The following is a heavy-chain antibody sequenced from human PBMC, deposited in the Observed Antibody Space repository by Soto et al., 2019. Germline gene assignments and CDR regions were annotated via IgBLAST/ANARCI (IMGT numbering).Heavy chain of an antibody. V-gene: IGHV1-69*02. CDR2: IIPILGIA. J-gene: IGHJ5*02. CDR3: ARVQDIVVVPAPHEPLNWFDP. CDR1: GGTFSSYT. D-gene: IGHD2-2*01. Sequence: QVQLVQSGAEVKQPGSSVKVSCKASGGTFSSYTISWVRQAPGQGLEWMGRIIPILGIANYAQKFQGRVTITADKSTTTAYMELSSLRSEDTALYYCARVQDIVVVPAPHEPLNWFDPWGQGTLVTVSS.